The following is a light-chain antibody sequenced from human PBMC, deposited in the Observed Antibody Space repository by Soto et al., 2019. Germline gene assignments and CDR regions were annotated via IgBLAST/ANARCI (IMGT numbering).Light chain of an antibody. Sequence: QSALTQPASVSGSPGQSITISCTGTSSDVGHYNFVSWYQHHPGAAPKLLIYEVSNRPSGISNRFSGSKSGNTASLTISGLQAEDEADYYCNSYTTSSTVLFGGGTKLIVL. J-gene: IGLJ3*02. V-gene: IGLV2-14*01. CDR2: EVS. CDR3: NSYTTSSTVL. CDR1: SSDVGHYNF.